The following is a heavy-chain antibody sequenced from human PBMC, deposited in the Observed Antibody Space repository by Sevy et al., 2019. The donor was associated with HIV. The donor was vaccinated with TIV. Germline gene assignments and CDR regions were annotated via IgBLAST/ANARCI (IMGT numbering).Heavy chain of an antibody. CDR3: ARGIKYSSSSKFDY. V-gene: IGHV1-18*01. CDR1: GYTFTSYG. CDR2: ISAYNGNT. Sequence: ASVNVSCKASGYTFTSYGIGWVRQAPGQGLEWMGWISAYNGNTNYAQKLQGRVTMTTDTSTSTAYMELRSLRSDDTAVYYCARGIKYSSSSKFDYWGQGTLVTVSS. J-gene: IGHJ4*02. D-gene: IGHD6-6*01.